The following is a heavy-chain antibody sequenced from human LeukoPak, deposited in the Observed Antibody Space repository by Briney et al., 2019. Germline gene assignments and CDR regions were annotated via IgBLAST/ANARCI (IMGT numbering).Heavy chain of an antibody. CDR2: IIPIFGTA. Sequence: ASVEVSCKASGGTFSSYAISWVRQAPGQGLEWMGGIIPIFGTANYARKFQGRVTITTDESTSTAYMELSSLRSEDTAVYYCARDVRDCSSTSCSTYSWFDPWGQGTLVTVSS. V-gene: IGHV1-69*05. CDR3: ARDVRDCSSTSCSTYSWFDP. CDR1: GGTFSSYA. J-gene: IGHJ5*02. D-gene: IGHD2-2*02.